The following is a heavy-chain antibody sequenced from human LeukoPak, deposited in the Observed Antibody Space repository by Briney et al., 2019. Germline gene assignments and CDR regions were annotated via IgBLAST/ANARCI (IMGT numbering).Heavy chain of an antibody. CDR2: ISGSGDST. Sequence: PGGSLRLSCAASGFTFSSYPMSWVRQAPGKGLEWVSAISGSGDSTYYADSVKGRFTISRDNSIDTLYLQMNSLRADDTAIYYCARCRGGGGEYWNFDLWGRGILVTVSS. CDR3: ARCRGGGGEYWNFDL. V-gene: IGHV3-23*01. CDR1: GFTFSSYP. D-gene: IGHD4-23*01. J-gene: IGHJ2*01.